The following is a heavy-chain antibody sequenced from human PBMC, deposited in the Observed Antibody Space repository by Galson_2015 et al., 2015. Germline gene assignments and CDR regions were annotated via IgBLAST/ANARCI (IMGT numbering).Heavy chain of an antibody. J-gene: IGHJ1*01. CDR3: AREYSNYGSSYLDS. D-gene: IGHD4-11*01. CDR2: INTNTGNP. V-gene: IGHV7-4-1*02. Sequence: SCKASGYTFTSYAMNWVRQAPGQELEWMGWINTNTGNPTYAQGFTGRFVFSLDTSVSTAYLQISSLKAEDTAVYYCAREYSNYGSSYLDSWAQGTLLPVPS. CDR1: GYTFTSYA.